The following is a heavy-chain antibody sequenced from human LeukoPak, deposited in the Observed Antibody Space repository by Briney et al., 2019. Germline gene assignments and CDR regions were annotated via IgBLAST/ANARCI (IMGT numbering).Heavy chain of an antibody. CDR2: IYYSGST. J-gene: IGHJ3*02. D-gene: IGHD2-2*01. CDR1: GGSISSYY. Sequence: SETLSLTCTVSGGSISSYYWSWIRQPPGKGLEWIGYIYYSGSTNYNPSLKSRVTISVDTSKNQFSLKLRSVTAADTAVYYCARDDCSSTSCYAGAFDIWGQGTMVTVSS. V-gene: IGHV4-59*01. CDR3: ARDDCSSTSCYAGAFDI.